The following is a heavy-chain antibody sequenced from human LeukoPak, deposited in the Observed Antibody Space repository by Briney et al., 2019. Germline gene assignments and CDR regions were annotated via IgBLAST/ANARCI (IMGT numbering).Heavy chain of an antibody. CDR2: ISYDGSNK. Sequence: GGSLRLSCAASGFTFSSYGMHWVRQAPGKGLEWVALISYDGSNKYYADSVKGRFTISRDNSKNTLYLQMNSLRAEDTAVYYCARTMRFGELDSRLSFDYWGQGTLVTVSS. D-gene: IGHD3-10*01. J-gene: IGHJ4*02. V-gene: IGHV3-30*19. CDR3: ARTMRFGELDSRLSFDY. CDR1: GFTFSSYG.